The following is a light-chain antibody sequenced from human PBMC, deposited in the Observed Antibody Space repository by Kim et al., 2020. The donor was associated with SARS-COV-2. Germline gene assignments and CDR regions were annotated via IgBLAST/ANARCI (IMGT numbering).Light chain of an antibody. Sequence: EIVLTQSPATLSLSPGERATLSCRASQSVSRSFAWYQQKPGQAPRLLIYDASKRATGIPARFSGSGSGTDFTLTISSLELEDFAVYYCQKRINWPLTFGGGTKVDIK. CDR1: QSVSRS. V-gene: IGKV3-11*01. CDR3: QKRINWPLT. J-gene: IGKJ4*01. CDR2: DAS.